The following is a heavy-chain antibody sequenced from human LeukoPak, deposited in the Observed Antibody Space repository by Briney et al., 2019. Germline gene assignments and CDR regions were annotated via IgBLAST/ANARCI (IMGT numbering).Heavy chain of an antibody. CDR1: GGSISSYY. CDR2: IYYSGST. J-gene: IGHJ4*02. D-gene: IGHD3-16*01. Sequence: SETLSLTCTVSGGSISSYYWSWIRQPPGKGLEWIGYIYYSGSTNYNPSLKSRATISVDTSKNQFSLKLSSVTAADTAVYYCAREGASGSFDYWGQGTLVTVSS. V-gene: IGHV4-59*01. CDR3: AREGASGSFDY.